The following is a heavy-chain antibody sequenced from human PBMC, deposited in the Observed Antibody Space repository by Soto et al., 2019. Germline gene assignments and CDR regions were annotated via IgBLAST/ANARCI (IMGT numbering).Heavy chain of an antibody. CDR2: ISGYNGNT. V-gene: IGHV1-18*01. CDR3: ARSDQYFDWLPQSPYYFDY. D-gene: IGHD3-9*01. CDR1: GYTFTSYG. Sequence: ASVKVSCKASGYTFTSYGISWVRQAPGQGLEWMGWISGYNGNTKYAQKLQGRVTMTTDTSTSTAYMELRSLGSDDTAVYYCARSDQYFDWLPQSPYYFDYWGRG. J-gene: IGHJ4*02.